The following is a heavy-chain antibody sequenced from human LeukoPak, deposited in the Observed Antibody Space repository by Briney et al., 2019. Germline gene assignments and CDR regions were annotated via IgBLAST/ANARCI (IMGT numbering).Heavy chain of an antibody. J-gene: IGHJ6*04. CDR1: GFTFSSYS. D-gene: IGHD3-10*01. Sequence: GGSLRLSCAASGFTFSSYSMNWVRQAPGKGLEWVSSISSSSSYIYYADSVRGRFTISRDNAKNSLYLQMNSLRAEDTAVYYCARDLRGQGSGSYLYHYGMDVWGKRTTVTVSS. CDR3: ARDLRGQGSGSYLYHYGMDV. V-gene: IGHV3-21*01. CDR2: ISSSSSYI.